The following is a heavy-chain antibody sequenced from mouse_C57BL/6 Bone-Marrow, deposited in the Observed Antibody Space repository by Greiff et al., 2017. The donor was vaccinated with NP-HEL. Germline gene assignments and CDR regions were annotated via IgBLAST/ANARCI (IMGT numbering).Heavy chain of an antibody. J-gene: IGHJ3*01. CDR2: IDPENGDT. Sequence: VQLQQSGAELVRPGASVKLSCTASGFNIKDDYMHWVKQRPEQGLEWIGWIDPENGDTEYASKFQGKATITADTSSNTAYLQLSSLPSEDTAVYYCTNDYDGFAYWGQGTLVTVSA. V-gene: IGHV14-4*01. CDR3: TNDYDGFAY. D-gene: IGHD2-4*01. CDR1: GFNIKDDY.